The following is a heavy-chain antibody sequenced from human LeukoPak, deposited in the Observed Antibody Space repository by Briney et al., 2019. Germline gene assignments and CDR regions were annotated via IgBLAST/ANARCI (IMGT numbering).Heavy chain of an antibody. CDR2: IKQGGSEK. CDR3: VRDSGRTIFGVIISYGMDV. CDR1: GFTFSSYW. V-gene: IGHV3-7*01. J-gene: IGHJ6*02. Sequence: GGSLRLSCAASGFTFSSYWMSWVRQAPGKGLEWVANIKQGGSEKYYVDSVKGRFTISRDNAKNSLYLQMNSLRAEDTAVYYCVRDSGRTIFGVIISYGMDVWGQGTTVTVSS. D-gene: IGHD3-3*01.